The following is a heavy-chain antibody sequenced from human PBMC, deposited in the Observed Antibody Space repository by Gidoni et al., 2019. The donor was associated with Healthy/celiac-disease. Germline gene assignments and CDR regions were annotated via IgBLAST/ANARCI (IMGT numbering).Heavy chain of an antibody. V-gene: IGHV4-59*01. Sequence: QVHLQESGPGLVKPSETLSLTCPVSGGSISSYYWSWIRQPPGKGLEWIGYIYYSGSTNYNPSLKSRVTISVDTSKNQFSLKLSSVTAADTAVYYCARADYGDYGGFDYWGQGTLVTVSS. CDR2: IYYSGST. J-gene: IGHJ4*02. CDR1: GGSISSYY. CDR3: ARADYGDYGGFDY. D-gene: IGHD4-17*01.